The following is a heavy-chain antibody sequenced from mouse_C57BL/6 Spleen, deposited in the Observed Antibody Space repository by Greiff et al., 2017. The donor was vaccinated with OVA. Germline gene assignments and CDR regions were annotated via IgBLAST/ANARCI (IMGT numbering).Heavy chain of an antibody. J-gene: IGHJ4*01. CDR2: ISSGGSYT. CDR3: ARIITTVVARDYYAMDY. Sequence: VQLKESGGDLVKPGGSLKLSCAASGFTFSSYGMSWVRQTPDKRLEWVATISSGGSYTYYPDSVKGRFTISRDNAKNTLYLQMSSLKSEDTAMYYCARIITTVVARDYYAMDYWGQGTSVTVSS. V-gene: IGHV5-6*01. D-gene: IGHD1-1*01. CDR1: GFTFSSYG.